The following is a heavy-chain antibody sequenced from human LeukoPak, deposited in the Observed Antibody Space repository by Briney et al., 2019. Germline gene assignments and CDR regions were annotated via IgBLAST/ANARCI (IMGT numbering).Heavy chain of an antibody. CDR2: IYTSGST. Sequence: SETLSLTCTVSGDSISTYYWSWIRQPAGKGLEWIGRIYTSGSTNYNPSLKSRVTMSVDTSTNQFSLKLNSVTAADTPIPSCARASVLTGYYTTVTFDYWGQGTLVTVSS. CDR1: GDSISTYY. V-gene: IGHV4-4*07. J-gene: IGHJ4*02. D-gene: IGHD3-9*01. CDR3: ARASVLTGYYTTVTFDY.